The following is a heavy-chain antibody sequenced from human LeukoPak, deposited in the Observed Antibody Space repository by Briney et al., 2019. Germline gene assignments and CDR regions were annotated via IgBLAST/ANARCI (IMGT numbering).Heavy chain of an antibody. D-gene: IGHD3-10*01. Sequence: TSSETLSLTCTVSGGSISSGGYYWSWIRQHPGKGLEWIGYIYYSGSTYYNPSLKSRVTISVDTSKNQFSLKLSSVTAADTAVYYCASGGYYYGSGSRLARTIRDAFDIWGQGTMVTVSS. CDR2: IYYSGST. CDR1: GGSISSGGYY. J-gene: IGHJ3*02. CDR3: ASGGYYYGSGSRLARTIRDAFDI. V-gene: IGHV4-31*03.